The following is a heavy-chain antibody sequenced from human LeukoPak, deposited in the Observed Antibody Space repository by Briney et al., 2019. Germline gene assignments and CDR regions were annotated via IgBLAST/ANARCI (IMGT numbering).Heavy chain of an antibody. D-gene: IGHD6-19*01. V-gene: IGHV3-21*04. Sequence: PGGSLRLSCAASGFTFSGYTMTWVRQAPGKGLEWVSSISSTDTYIYYAASQKGRFTISRDNAKNSLFLQMDSLRAEDTALYYCAKDIKAVAGNGMDYWGQGTLVTVSS. J-gene: IGHJ4*02. CDR3: AKDIKAVAGNGMDY. CDR1: GFTFSGYT. CDR2: ISSTDTYI.